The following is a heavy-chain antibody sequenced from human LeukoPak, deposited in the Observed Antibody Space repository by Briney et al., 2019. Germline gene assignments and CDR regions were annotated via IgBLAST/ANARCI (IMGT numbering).Heavy chain of an antibody. V-gene: IGHV4-30-4*08. CDR2: SYYSGST. CDR3: ARNYGDYDDGFLESGNWFDP. D-gene: IGHD4-17*01. J-gene: IGHJ5*02. CDR1: GGSISSGDYY. Sequence: SETLSLTCTVSGGSISSGDYYWSWIRQPPGKGLEWIGYSYYSGSTYYNPSLKSRVTISVDTSKNQFSLKLSSVTAADTAVYYCARNYGDYDDGFLESGNWFDPWGQGTLVTVSS.